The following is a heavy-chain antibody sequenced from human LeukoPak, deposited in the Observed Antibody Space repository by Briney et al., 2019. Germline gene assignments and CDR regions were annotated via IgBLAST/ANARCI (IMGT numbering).Heavy chain of an antibody. CDR3: ARGRWTGYCTSASCYSGLDP. J-gene: IGHJ5*02. D-gene: IGHD2-2*02. Sequence: ASVKVSCKASGCTFTNYDINWVRQATGQGLEWMGWMNPNSGNTGYAQKFQDRVTMTRSTSISTAYMELSSLRSEDTAVYYCARGRWTGYCTSASCYSGLDPWGQGTLVTVSS. CDR2: MNPNSGNT. V-gene: IGHV1-8*01. CDR1: GCTFTNYD.